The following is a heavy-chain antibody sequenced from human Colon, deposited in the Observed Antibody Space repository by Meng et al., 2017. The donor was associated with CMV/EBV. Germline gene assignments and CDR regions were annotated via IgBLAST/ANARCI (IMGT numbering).Heavy chain of an antibody. CDR3: ARGDYYDSSAVLRD. Sequence: SETLSLTCTVSGGSVTSGGYYWSWIRQPPGKGLEWIAYIYYSGSTNYNPSLKSRVTISVDTSKNQFSLKLSSVTAADTAVYYCARGDYYDSSAVLRDWGQGTLVTVS. CDR1: GGSVTSGGYY. CDR2: IYYSGST. J-gene: IGHJ4*02. V-gene: IGHV4-61*08. D-gene: IGHD3-22*01.